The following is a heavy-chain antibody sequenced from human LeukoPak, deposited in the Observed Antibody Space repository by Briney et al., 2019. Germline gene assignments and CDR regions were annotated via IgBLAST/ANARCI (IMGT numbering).Heavy chain of an antibody. V-gene: IGHV1-69*13. CDR3: ARRYSYGDGNYYYYGMDV. D-gene: IGHD5-18*01. CDR1: GGTFSSYA. J-gene: IGHJ6*02. CDR2: IIPIFGTA. Sequence: ASVNVSCKASGGTFSSYAISWVRQAPGQGLEWMGGIIPIFGTANYAQKFQGRVTITADESTSTAYMELSSLRSEDTAVYYCARRYSYGDGNYYYYGMDVWGQGTTVTVSS.